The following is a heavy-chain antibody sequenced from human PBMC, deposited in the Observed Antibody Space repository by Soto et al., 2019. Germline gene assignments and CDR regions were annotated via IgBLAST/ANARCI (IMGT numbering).Heavy chain of an antibody. Sequence: QVQLVQSGAEVKKPGASVKVSCKASGYTFTGYYMHWVRQAPGQGLEWMGWINPNSGGTNYAQKFQGWVTMARDTSISTAYMELSRLRSDDTAVYYCARDRLVYSNYVYYYYYGMDVWVQGTTVTVSS. CDR3: ARDRLVYSNYVYYYYYGMDV. CDR1: GYTFTGYY. J-gene: IGHJ6*02. V-gene: IGHV1-2*04. CDR2: INPNSGGT. D-gene: IGHD4-4*01.